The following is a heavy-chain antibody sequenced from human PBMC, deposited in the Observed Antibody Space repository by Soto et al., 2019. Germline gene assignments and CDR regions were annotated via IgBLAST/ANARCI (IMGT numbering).Heavy chain of an antibody. V-gene: IGHV4-59*01. J-gene: IGHJ5*02. D-gene: IGHD3-10*01. Sequence: SETLSLSSTVSGGSSSGYYCRWIRQPPGKGLEWIGYIYYTGNTIYNPSLNSRVTMSVDTSKNQFSLHLNYVTAADTAVYYCARGGASSKWLDPWGQGTLVTVSS. CDR1: GGSSSGYY. CDR3: ARGGASSKWLDP. CDR2: IYYTGNT.